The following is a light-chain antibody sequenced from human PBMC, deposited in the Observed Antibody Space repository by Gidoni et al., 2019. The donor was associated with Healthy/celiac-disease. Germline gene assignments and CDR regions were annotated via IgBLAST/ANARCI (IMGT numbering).Light chain of an antibody. CDR2: DAS. J-gene: IGKJ5*01. Sequence: GDRVTITCRASQGISSALAWYQQKPGKAPKLLIYDASSLESGVPSRFSGSGSGTDFTLTISSLQPEDFATYYCQQFNSYPITFXXXTRLEIK. V-gene: IGKV1-13*02. CDR1: QGISSA. CDR3: QQFNSYPIT.